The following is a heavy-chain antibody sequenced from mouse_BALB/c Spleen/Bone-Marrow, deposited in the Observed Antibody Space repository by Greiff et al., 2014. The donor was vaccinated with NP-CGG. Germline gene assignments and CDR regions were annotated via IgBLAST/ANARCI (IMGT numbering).Heavy chain of an antibody. CDR3: ASYYYGSSGFAY. V-gene: IGHV14-3*02. D-gene: IGHD1-1*01. CDR1: GFNFKDTY. Sequence: VQLKQSGAELVKPGASVKLSCTASGFNFKDTYMHWVKQRPEQGLEWIGRIDPANGNTKYDPKFQGKATITADTSSNTAYLQLSSLTSEDTAVYYCASYYYGSSGFAYWGQGTLVTVSA. CDR2: IDPANGNT. J-gene: IGHJ3*01.